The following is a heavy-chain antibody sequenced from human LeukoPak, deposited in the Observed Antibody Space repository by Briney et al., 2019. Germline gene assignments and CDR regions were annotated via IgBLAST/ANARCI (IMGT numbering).Heavy chain of an antibody. Sequence: GGSLRLSCAASGFTFINAWMSWVRQAPGKGLEWVSSISSSGSYIYYADSVKGRFTISRDNAKNSLYLQMNSLRAEDTAVYYCASTDYYGSGSSAFDIWGQGTMVTVSS. CDR2: ISSSGSYI. CDR3: ASTDYYGSGSSAFDI. V-gene: IGHV3-21*01. J-gene: IGHJ3*02. D-gene: IGHD3-10*01. CDR1: GFTFINAW.